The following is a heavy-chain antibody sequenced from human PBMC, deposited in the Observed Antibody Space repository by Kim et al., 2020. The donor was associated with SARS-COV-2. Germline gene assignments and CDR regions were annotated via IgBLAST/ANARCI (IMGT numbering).Heavy chain of an antibody. CDR3: ARDSSRRYFDWLLSGLD. CDR1: GFTFSSYA. Sequence: GGSLRLSCAASGFTFSSYAMHWVRQAPGKGLEWVAVISYDGSNKYYADSVKGRFTISRDNSKNTLYLQMNSLRAEDTAVYYCARDSSRRYFDWLLSGLD. CDR2: ISYDGSNK. V-gene: IGHV3-30-3*01. D-gene: IGHD3-9*01. J-gene: IGHJ4*01.